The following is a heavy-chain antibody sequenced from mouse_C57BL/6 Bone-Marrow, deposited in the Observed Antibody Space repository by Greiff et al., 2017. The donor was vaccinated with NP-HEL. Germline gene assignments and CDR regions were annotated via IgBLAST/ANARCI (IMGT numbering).Heavy chain of an antibody. D-gene: IGHD1-1*01. CDR3: ARYGHYYGSCYGYWYFDV. Sequence: QVQLQQSGAELARPGASVKLSCKASGYTFTSYGISWVKQRTGQGLEWIGEIYPRSGNTYYNEKLKGKATLTADKSSSTAYMELRRLTSEDSAVYFCARYGHYYGSCYGYWYFDVWGTGTTVTVSS. J-gene: IGHJ1*03. V-gene: IGHV1-81*01. CDR2: IYPRSGNT. CDR1: GYTFTSYG.